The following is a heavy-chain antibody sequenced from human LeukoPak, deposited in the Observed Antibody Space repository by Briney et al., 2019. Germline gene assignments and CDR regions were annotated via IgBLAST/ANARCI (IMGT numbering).Heavy chain of an antibody. CDR1: GFTFNSYA. V-gene: IGHV3-23*01. CDR3: AKGGTHWPTGYYYMDV. J-gene: IGHJ6*03. D-gene: IGHD1-1*01. Sequence: LPGGSLRLSCAASGFTFNSYAMSRVRQAPGKGLEWVSPISGSGGSTYYADSVKGRFTISRDNSKNTLYLQMNSLRAEDTAVYYCAKGGTHWPTGYYYMDVWGKGTTVTVSS. CDR2: ISGSGGST.